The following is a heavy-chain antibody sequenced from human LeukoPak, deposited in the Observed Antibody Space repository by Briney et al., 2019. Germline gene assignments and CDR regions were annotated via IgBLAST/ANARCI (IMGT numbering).Heavy chain of an antibody. CDR1: GYTFTYRY. D-gene: IGHD5-24*01. J-gene: IGHJ6*02. Sequence: GASVKVSCKASGYTFTYRYLHWVRQAPGQALEWMGWITPFNGNTNYAQKFQDRVTITRDRSMSTAYMELSRLRSDDTAVYYCARDWGDGRDYYGMDVWGQGTTVTVSS. CDR3: ARDWGDGRDYYGMDV. V-gene: IGHV1-45*02. CDR2: ITPFNGNT.